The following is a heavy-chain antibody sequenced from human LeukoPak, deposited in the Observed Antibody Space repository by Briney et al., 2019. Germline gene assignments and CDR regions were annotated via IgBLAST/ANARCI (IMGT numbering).Heavy chain of an antibody. CDR3: GRWAYCSSTSGPPGNYYYYYGMDF. Sequence: SVKVSCMASGGTFSSYAISWVRQAPGQGLEWMGGIIPIFGTANYPQKFQGRVTITADEPTTTAKMDLSSLGSKETAVYYGGRWAYCSSTSGPPGNYYYYYGMDFGGKGTTATFSS. V-gene: IGHV1-69*13. CDR2: IIPIFGTA. CDR1: GGTFSSYA. D-gene: IGHD2-2*01. J-gene: IGHJ6*04.